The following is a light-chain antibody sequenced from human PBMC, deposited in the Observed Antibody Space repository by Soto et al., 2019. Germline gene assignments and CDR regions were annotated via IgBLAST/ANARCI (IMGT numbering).Light chain of an antibody. CDR2: EVS. Sequence: QSALTQPPSASGSPGQSVTISCTGTSSDVGGYNYVSWYQQHPGKAPKLMIYEVSKRPSGVPDRFSGSKSGNTASLTVSGLQAEGEADYYCSAYAGSNNLLFGGGTKVTVL. CDR3: SAYAGSNNLL. J-gene: IGLJ2*01. V-gene: IGLV2-8*01. CDR1: SSDVGGYNY.